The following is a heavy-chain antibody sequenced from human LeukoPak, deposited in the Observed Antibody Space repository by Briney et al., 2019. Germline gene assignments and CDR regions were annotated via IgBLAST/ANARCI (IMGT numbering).Heavy chain of an antibody. CDR3: ARGNYGDDSYYFDY. CDR1: GLTVSSNY. Sequence: GGSLRLSCAASGLTVSSNYMSWVRQAPGKGLEWVSVIYTDGRTFYAGSVKGRFTISRDSSKNTVYLQMNSLRVDDTAVYHCARGNYGDDSYYFDYWGRGALVTVSS. J-gene: IGHJ4*02. CDR2: IYTDGRT. V-gene: IGHV3-53*01. D-gene: IGHD4-17*01.